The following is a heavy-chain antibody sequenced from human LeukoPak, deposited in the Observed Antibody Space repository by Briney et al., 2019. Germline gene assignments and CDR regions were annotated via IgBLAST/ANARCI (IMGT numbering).Heavy chain of an antibody. V-gene: IGHV3-30*02. D-gene: IGHD1-26*01. J-gene: IGHJ4*02. Sequence: GGSLRLSCAASGFTFSSYGMHWVRQAPGKGLEWVAFIRYDGSNKYYADSVKGRFTISRDNSKNTLHLQMNSLRAEDTAVYYCARLVGATTPFDYWGQGTLVTVSS. CDR1: GFTFSSYG. CDR2: IRYDGSNK. CDR3: ARLVGATTPFDY.